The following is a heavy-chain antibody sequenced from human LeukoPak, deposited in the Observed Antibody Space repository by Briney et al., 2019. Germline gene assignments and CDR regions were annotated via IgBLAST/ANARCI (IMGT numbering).Heavy chain of an antibody. J-gene: IGHJ4*02. D-gene: IGHD3-10*01. V-gene: IGHV3-48*04. CDR1: GFTFSSYS. CDR2: ISSSGSTI. Sequence: GGSLRLSCAASGFTFSSYSMNWVRQAPGKGLEWVSYISSSGSTIYYADSVKGRFTISRDNAKNSLYLQMNSLRAEDTAVYYCARDSEELYYYGSGSFDYWGQGTLVTVSS. CDR3: ARDSEELYYYGSGSFDY.